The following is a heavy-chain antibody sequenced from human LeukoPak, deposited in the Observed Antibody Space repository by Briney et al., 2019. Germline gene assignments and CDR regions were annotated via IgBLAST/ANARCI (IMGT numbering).Heavy chain of an antibody. CDR1: TFTFSSYA. D-gene: IGHD1-14*01. J-gene: IGHJ4*02. CDR2: ISSSTSTI. CDR3: ARVKGRKGYYFDY. V-gene: IGHV3-48*04. Sequence: GGSLRLSCTASTFTFSSYAMNWVRQAPGKGLEWVSYISSSTSTIYYADSVKGRFTISRDNAKNSLYLQMNSLRAEDTAVYYCARVKGRKGYYFDYWGQGTLVTVSS.